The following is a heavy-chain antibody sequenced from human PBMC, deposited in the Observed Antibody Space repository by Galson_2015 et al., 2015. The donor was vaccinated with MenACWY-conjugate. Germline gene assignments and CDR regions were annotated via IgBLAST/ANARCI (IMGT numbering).Heavy chain of an antibody. D-gene: IGHD5-18*01. V-gene: IGHV4-39*06. Sequence: WVREPPGQGLEWTGSIYCSANTYYNPSLKRRITISVDTSKNQFTLKLSSVTAADTAVYYCARRPGGYSAAGQIDSWGQGSMVTVSS. CDR2: IYCSANT. J-gene: IGHJ3*01. CDR3: ARRPGGYSAAGQIDS.